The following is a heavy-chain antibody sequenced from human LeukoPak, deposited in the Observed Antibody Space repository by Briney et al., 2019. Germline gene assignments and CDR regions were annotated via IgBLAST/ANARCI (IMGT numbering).Heavy chain of an antibody. Sequence: GRSLRLSCAASGFTLDNYGMHWVRQTPGKGLEWVSGISWSSGSTGYADSVKGRFTISRDNAKNSLYLQMNSLRAEDTALYYCVKDKRDGYNAAPFDYWGQGTLVTVSS. D-gene: IGHD5-24*01. CDR1: GFTLDNYG. V-gene: IGHV3-9*01. CDR2: ISWSSGST. CDR3: VKDKRDGYNAAPFDY. J-gene: IGHJ4*02.